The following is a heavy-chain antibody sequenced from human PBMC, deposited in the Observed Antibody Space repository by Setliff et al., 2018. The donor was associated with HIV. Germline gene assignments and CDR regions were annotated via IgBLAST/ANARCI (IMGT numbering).Heavy chain of an antibody. J-gene: IGHJ1*01. Sequence: GASVKVSCKASGYTFKTYGISWVRQAPGHGLEWMGWISPYNGHTKYAEKFQGRVTMTTDTSTTTAYMDLKSLTSDDTATYFCARKQWGSSGYYEFFQQWGQGTLVTVSS. CDR2: ISPYNGHT. CDR3: ARKQWGSSGYYEFFQQ. CDR1: GYTFKTYG. V-gene: IGHV1-18*01. D-gene: IGHD3-22*01.